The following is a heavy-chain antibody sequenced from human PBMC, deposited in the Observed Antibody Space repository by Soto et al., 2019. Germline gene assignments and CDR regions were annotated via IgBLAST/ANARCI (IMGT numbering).Heavy chain of an antibody. J-gene: IGHJ4*02. CDR3: AKARIEWQQLVPYYFDY. D-gene: IGHD6-13*01. Sequence: GGSLRLSCAASGFTFSSYAMSWVRQAPGKGLEWVSAISGSGGSTYYADSVKGRFTISRDNSKNTLYLQMNSLRAEDTAVYYCAKARIEWQQLVPYYFDYWGQGTLVTVSS. CDR2: ISGSGGST. V-gene: IGHV3-23*01. CDR1: GFTFSSYA.